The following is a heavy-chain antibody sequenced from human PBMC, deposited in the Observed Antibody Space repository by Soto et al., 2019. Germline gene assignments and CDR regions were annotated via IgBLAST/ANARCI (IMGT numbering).Heavy chain of an antibody. CDR2: IFDSGTT. D-gene: IGHD3-22*01. CDR3: ARLKRIVVAPIQH. CDR1: GGSITSDYSC. J-gene: IGHJ1*01. V-gene: IGHV4-30-4*02. Sequence: SETLSLTCTVSGGSITSDYSCWSWIRQPPGEGLEWIGHIFDSGTTYTNPSLRSQVAISLDTSKNQFSLKLSSVTAADTAMYYCARLKRIVVAPIQHWGQGTLVTVSS.